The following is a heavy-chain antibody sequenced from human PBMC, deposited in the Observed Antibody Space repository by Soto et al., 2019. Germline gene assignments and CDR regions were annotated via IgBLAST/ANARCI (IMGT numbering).Heavy chain of an antibody. V-gene: IGHV1-69*12. D-gene: IGHD4-17*01. CDR1: GGTFSSYA. Sequence: QVQLVQSGAEVKKPGSSVKVSCKASGGTFSSYAISWVRQAPGQGLEWMGGIIPIFGTANYAQKFQGRVTITADESTTTAXMELGSLRSEDTAVYYWARGTGDYGGNPIAYAFDYWGQGTLVTGSS. CDR3: ARGTGDYGGNPIAYAFDY. J-gene: IGHJ4*02. CDR2: IIPIFGTA.